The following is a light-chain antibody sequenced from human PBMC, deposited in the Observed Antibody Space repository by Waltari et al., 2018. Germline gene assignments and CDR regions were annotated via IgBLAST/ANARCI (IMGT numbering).Light chain of an antibody. CDR3: SSQSSNDVVL. J-gene: IGLJ2*01. Sequence: QSALTQPASVSGSPGQSVTIFLAGTSNDVGGYNSVSWYQEHPGQAPRVIIYDVSDRPSGVSDRFSGSKSGNTASLTISGLQAEDEADYYCSSQSSNDVVLFGGGTKLTVL. CDR2: DVS. CDR1: SNDVGGYNS. V-gene: IGLV2-14*01.